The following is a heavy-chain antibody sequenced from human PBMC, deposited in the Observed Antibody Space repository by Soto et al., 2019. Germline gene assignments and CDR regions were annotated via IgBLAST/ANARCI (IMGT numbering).Heavy chain of an antibody. V-gene: IGHV1-46*01. Sequence: ASVKVSCKASGYKFINHYMHWVRQVPGVGLEWMGIINPNGGGTDYSQKFQGRVTMTRDTSANTVHMELSSLRSEDTGVYFCARDSSASATSYSFDNWGQGXLVTVYS. J-gene: IGHJ4*02. CDR1: GYKFINHY. D-gene: IGHD6-25*01. CDR3: ARDSSASATSYSFDN. CDR2: INPNGGGT.